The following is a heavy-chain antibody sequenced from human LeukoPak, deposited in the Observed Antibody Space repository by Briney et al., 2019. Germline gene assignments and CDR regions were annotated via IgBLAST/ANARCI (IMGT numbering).Heavy chain of an antibody. CDR2: IAPDGTQK. J-gene: IGHJ4*02. D-gene: IGHD6-19*01. CDR3: ASQPSAVAGNY. V-gene: IGHV3-7*02. Sequence: GGSLRLSCAASGFTFSYYWMACVRQAPGKGLEWVANIAPDGTQKYYVDSVTGGFTISRDNAKYSLYLQMNSLRAEDTGVYYCASQPSAVAGNYWGQGTLVTVSS. CDR1: GFTFSYYW.